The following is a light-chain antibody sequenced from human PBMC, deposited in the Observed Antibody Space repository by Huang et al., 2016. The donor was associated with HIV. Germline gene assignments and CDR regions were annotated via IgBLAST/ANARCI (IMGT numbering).Light chain of an antibody. V-gene: IGKV3-15*01. CDR2: GAS. J-gene: IGKJ1*01. Sequence: EIMVTQSPATLSVSPVERVTLSCRASQNVNSKLAWYQHKPGHAPRLLIYGASTRSTDVPARFSGGGSGTDYVLNISRVQSDDFALYYCQQYNNWPPWTFGQGTKVEVK. CDR1: QNVNSK. CDR3: QQYNNWPPWT.